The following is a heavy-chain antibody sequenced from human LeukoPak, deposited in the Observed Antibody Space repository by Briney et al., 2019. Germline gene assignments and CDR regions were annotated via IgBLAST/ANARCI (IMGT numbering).Heavy chain of an antibody. D-gene: IGHD4-17*01. CDR2: INHSGST. J-gene: IGHJ4*02. CDR3: ARTTVTKFDAFDY. CDR1: GGSFSGYY. V-gene: IGHV4-34*01. Sequence: PSETLSLTCAVYGGSFSGYYWSWIRQPPGKGLEWIGEINHSGSTNYKPSLKSRVTISVDTSKNQFSLKLSSVTAADTAVYYCARTTVTKFDAFDYWGQGTLVTVSS.